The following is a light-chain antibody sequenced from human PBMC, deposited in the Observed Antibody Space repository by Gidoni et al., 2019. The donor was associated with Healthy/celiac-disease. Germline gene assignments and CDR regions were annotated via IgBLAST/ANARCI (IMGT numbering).Light chain of an antibody. Sequence: EIVLTQSPGTLSLSPGERATLSCRASQSVSSSYLAWYQQKPGQAPRLLIYGASSRATGIPDRFSGSGSGTDFTLTISRLEPEDFAVYYCQQYGSSPFGPXTKVDI. V-gene: IGKV3-20*01. J-gene: IGKJ3*01. CDR3: QQYGSSP. CDR1: QSVSSSY. CDR2: GAS.